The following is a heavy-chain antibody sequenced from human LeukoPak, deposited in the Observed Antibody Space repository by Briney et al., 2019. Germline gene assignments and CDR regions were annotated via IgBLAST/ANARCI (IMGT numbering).Heavy chain of an antibody. CDR1: GRSISSYY. Sequence: SETLPLTCTVSGRSISSYYWSWIRQPPGKGLDWIGYIYYIGSTNYNPSLKREVTISVDTSKNHFSLKLNSGTAAAAAVYYCARDSAPFSGIPVAGYFDFWGQGTLVTVSS. J-gene: IGHJ4*02. V-gene: IGHV4-59*01. CDR2: IYYIGST. D-gene: IGHD6-19*01. CDR3: ARDSAPFSGIPVAGYFDF.